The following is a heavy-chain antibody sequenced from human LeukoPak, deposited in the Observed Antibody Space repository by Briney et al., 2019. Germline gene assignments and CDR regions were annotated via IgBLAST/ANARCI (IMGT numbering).Heavy chain of an antibody. J-gene: IGHJ6*03. CDR3: ARPRNFGDYYYMDV. V-gene: IGHV4-39*01. Sequence: PSETLSLTCTVSGGSISSSSYYWGWIRQPPGKGLEWIGSIYYSGSTYYNPSLKSRVTISVDTSKNQFSLKLSSVTAADTAVYYCARPRNFGDYYYMDVWGKGTTVTISS. CDR1: GGSISSSSYY. D-gene: IGHD3-16*01. CDR2: IYYSGST.